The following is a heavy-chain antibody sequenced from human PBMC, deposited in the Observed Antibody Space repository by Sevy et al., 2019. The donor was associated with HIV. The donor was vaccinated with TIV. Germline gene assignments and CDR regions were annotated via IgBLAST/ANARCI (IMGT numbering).Heavy chain of an antibody. CDR1: GDSVSSNSAA. Sequence: KQSQTLSLTCAISGDSVSSNSAAWNWIRQSPSRGLEWLGRTYYRSKWSNDYAVSVKSRITINPDTSKNQFSLQLNSVTPEDTAVYYCARGCIAAAGMTDAFDIWGQGTMVTVSS. V-gene: IGHV6-1*01. J-gene: IGHJ3*02. CDR2: TYYRSKWSN. D-gene: IGHD6-13*01. CDR3: ARGCIAAAGMTDAFDI.